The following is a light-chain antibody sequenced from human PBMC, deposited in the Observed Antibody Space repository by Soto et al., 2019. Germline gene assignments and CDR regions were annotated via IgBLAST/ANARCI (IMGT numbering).Light chain of an antibody. CDR3: QRYDNWPRT. Sequence: EIVMTQSPATLSVSPGESATLSCRASQSISGNLAWYQQKPGLAPRLLIYHTSIRATGVPARFSGSGSGTEFSLTISSLQSEDFAVYYCQRYDNWPRTFGGGTKVDIK. CDR1: QSISGN. V-gene: IGKV3-15*01. J-gene: IGKJ4*01. CDR2: HTS.